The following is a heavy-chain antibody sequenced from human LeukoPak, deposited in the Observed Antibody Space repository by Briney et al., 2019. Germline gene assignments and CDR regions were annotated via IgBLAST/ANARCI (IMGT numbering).Heavy chain of an antibody. CDR2: ISFDGSKR. V-gene: IGHV3-30*18. J-gene: IGHJ4*02. CDR1: EFTFSSSG. D-gene: IGHD2-8*01. Sequence: GGSLRLSFAASEFTFSSSGMHWVRQAPGKGLEWVAMISFDGSKRYYGDSVKGRFNISRDNSESTLYLQMNSLRAEDTAVYFCAKSMGAVGDFWGQGTLVTVSA. CDR3: AKSMGAVGDF.